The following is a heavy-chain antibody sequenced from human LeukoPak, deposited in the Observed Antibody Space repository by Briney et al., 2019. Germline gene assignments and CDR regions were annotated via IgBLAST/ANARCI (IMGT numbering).Heavy chain of an antibody. CDR3: AKDRFACSGGSCYLFDY. Sequence: PGGSLRLSCAASGFTFSSDGMHGVRQAPGKGREWGAVISYDGSNKYYADSVKGRFTISRDNSKNTLYLQMNSLRAEDTAVYYCAKDRFACSGGSCYLFDYWGQGTLVTVSS. D-gene: IGHD2-15*01. CDR2: ISYDGSNK. CDR1: GFTFSSDG. J-gene: IGHJ4*02. V-gene: IGHV3-30*18.